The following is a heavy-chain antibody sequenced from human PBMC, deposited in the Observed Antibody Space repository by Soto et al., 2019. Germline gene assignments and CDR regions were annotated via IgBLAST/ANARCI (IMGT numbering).Heavy chain of an antibody. CDR3: ARSRYSGYDYVDY. CDR1: GGSISSYY. Sequence: PSETLSLTCTVSGGSISSYYWSWIRQPPGKGLEWIGYIYYSGSTNYNPSLKSRVTISVDTSKNQFSLKLSSVTAADTAVYYCARSRYSGYDYVDYWGQGTLVTVSS. J-gene: IGHJ4*02. CDR2: IYYSGST. D-gene: IGHD5-12*01. V-gene: IGHV4-59*01.